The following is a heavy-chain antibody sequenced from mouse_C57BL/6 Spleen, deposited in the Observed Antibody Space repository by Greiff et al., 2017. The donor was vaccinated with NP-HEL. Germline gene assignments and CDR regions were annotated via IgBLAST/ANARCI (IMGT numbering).Heavy chain of an antibody. J-gene: IGHJ3*01. CDR3: ARECPCFAY. CDR1: GYTFTSYW. Sequence: QVQLKQPGAELVKPGASVKLSCKASGYTFTSYWMQWVKQRPGQGLEWIGEIDPCDSYTNYNHKFKGKATLTVDTSSITAYMQLSSLTSEDSAVYYCARECPCFAYWGQGTPVTVSA. CDR2: IDPCDSYT. V-gene: IGHV1-50*01.